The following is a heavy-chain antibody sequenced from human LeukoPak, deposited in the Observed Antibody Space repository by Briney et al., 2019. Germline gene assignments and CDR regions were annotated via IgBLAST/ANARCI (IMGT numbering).Heavy chain of an antibody. J-gene: IGHJ2*01. CDR3: ARGGCTTGDYWYLDL. CDR2: IYYRGST. Sequence: SETLSLTCTVSGGSISTYYWSWVRQPPGKGLEWIGYIYYRGSTSYNPSLKSRVTILVDTSKNQFSLNLSSVTAADTAVYYCARGGCTTGDYWYLDLWGRGTLVTVSS. D-gene: IGHD4-17*01. V-gene: IGHV4-59*01. CDR1: GGSISTYY.